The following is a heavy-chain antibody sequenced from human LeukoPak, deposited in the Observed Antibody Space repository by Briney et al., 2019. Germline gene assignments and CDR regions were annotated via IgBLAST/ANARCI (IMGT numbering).Heavy chain of an antibody. CDR3: ARGGDSSSWRGRFYDY. Sequence: SETLSLTCAVYGGSFSGYYWSRIRQPPGKGLEWIGEINHSGSTNYNPSLKSRVTISVDTSKNQFSLKLSSVTAADTAAYYCARGGDSSSWRGRFYDYWGQGTLVTVSS. CDR1: GGSFSGYY. D-gene: IGHD6-13*01. J-gene: IGHJ4*02. V-gene: IGHV4-34*01. CDR2: INHSGST.